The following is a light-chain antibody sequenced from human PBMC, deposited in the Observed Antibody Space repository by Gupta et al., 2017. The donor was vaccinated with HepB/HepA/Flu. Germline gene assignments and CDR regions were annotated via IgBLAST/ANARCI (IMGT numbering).Light chain of an antibody. J-gene: IGKJ2*01. V-gene: IGKV1-12*01. Sequence: DIQMTQSPSSVSASVGDRVTITCRASEGISSWLAWYQQKPGKAPKLLIYAASSLQSGVPSRLSGSGSGTDCTLTISRLKTEDFATYYCKQANSFPHTFGQGTKLEIK. CDR1: EGISSW. CDR3: KQANSFPHT. CDR2: AAS.